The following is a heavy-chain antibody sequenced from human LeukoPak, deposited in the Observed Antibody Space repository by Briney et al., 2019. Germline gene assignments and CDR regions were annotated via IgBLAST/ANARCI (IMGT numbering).Heavy chain of an antibody. CDR2: IIPIFGTA. V-gene: IGHV1-69*05. Sequence: SVKVSCKASGGTFSSYAISWVRQAPGQGLEWMGGIIPIFGTANYAQKFQGRVTITTDESTSTAYMELSSLRSEDTAVYYRARIGGYYYEDYFDYWGQGTLVTVSS. J-gene: IGHJ4*02. CDR3: ARIGGYYYEDYFDY. CDR1: GGTFSSYA. D-gene: IGHD3-22*01.